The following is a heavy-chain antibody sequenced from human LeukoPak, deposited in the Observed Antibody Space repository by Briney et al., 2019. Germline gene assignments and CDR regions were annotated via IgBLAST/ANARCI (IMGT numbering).Heavy chain of an antibody. J-gene: IGHJ4*02. CDR1: GGSISSHYWS. CDR3: AHTYYLATFDY. Sequence: TLSLTCTISGGSISSHYWSWIRQPPGKALEWLALIYWNDDKRYSPSLKSRLTITKDTSKNQVVLTMTNMDPVDTVTYYCAHTYYLATFDYWGQGTLVTVSS. D-gene: IGHD3-10*01. V-gene: IGHV2-5*01. CDR2: IYWNDDK.